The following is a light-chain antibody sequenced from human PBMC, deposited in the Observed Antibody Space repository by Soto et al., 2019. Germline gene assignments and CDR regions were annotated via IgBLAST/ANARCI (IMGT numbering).Light chain of an antibody. Sequence: QSALTQPASVSGSPGQSITISCTGTSSDVGGYNYVSWYQQHPGKAPKLLIYEDSNRPSGVSNRFSGSKSGNTASLTISGLQAEDEADYYCSLYTSSSTYVFGPGTKLTVL. J-gene: IGLJ1*01. CDR2: EDS. CDR3: SLYTSSSTYV. CDR1: SSDVGGYNY. V-gene: IGLV2-14*01.